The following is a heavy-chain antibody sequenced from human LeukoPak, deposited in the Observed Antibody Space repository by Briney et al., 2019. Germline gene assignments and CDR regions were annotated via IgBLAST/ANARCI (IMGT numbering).Heavy chain of an antibody. Sequence: GGSLRLSCAASGFTFSTYNMNWVRQAPGKGLEWVSHITSSSSNIYYADSVKGRFTISRDNAKNALYLQMNSLRDEDTAVYYCATSGNYYLECWGQGTLVTVSS. J-gene: IGHJ4*02. CDR1: GFTFSTYN. CDR2: ITSSSSNI. D-gene: IGHD1-26*01. CDR3: ATSGNYYLEC. V-gene: IGHV3-48*02.